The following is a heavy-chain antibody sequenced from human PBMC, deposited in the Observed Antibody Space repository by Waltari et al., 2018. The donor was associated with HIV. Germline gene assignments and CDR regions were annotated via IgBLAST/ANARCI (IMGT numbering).Heavy chain of an antibody. CDR3: SRMNEVAVAGTGFDAFDI. J-gene: IGHJ3*02. D-gene: IGHD6-19*01. CDR2: IIPIFGTS. CDR1: GGTFSSYA. V-gene: IGHV1-69*01. Sequence: QVQLVQSGAEVKKPGSSVKVSCKASGGTFSSYAISWVRQAPGQGLEWLGGIIPIFGTSIYAQNCQGRVTITADESTSTAYMELSSLRSEDTAVYYCSRMNEVAVAGTGFDAFDIWGQGTKVTVSS.